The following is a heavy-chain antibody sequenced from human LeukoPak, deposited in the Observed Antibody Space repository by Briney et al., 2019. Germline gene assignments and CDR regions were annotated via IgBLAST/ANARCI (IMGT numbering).Heavy chain of an antibody. CDR1: GGSFSGYY. CDR2: INHSGST. Sequence: SETLSLTCAVYGGSFSGYYWSWIRQPPGKGLEWIGEINHSGSTNYNPSLKSRVTISADMSKNQFSLKLSSVTAADTAVYYCARLTSFSWYNWFDPWGQGTLVTVSS. CDR3: ARLTSFSWYNWFDP. D-gene: IGHD6-13*01. V-gene: IGHV4-34*01. J-gene: IGHJ5*02.